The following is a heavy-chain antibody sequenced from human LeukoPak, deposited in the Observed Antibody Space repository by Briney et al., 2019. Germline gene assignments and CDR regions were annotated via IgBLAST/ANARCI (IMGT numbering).Heavy chain of an antibody. J-gene: IGHJ3*02. Sequence: GGSLRLSCAASGFTFSSYWTHWVRQAPGKGLVWVSRIKNDGRSPSYADSVKGRFAISSDNAKNTVYLQIDSLGAEDTAVYYCARDPHGGSGSDPHDAFDIWGQGTMVTVSS. CDR1: GFTFSSYW. CDR3: ARDPHGGSGSDPHDAFDI. V-gene: IGHV3-74*01. D-gene: IGHD1-26*01. CDR2: IKNDGRSP.